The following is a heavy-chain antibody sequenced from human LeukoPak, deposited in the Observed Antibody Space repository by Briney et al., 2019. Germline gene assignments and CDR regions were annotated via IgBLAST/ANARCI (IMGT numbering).Heavy chain of an antibody. Sequence: GGSLRLSRAASGVTFSSYAMSWVRQAPGKGLEWVSAISRSGDNTYYADSVKGRFIISRDNSKNTLYLQMNSLRAEDTAVYYCAKVGGQRELLPWAFDIWGQGTMVTVPS. CDR2: ISRSGDNT. CDR3: AKVGGQRELLPWAFDI. J-gene: IGHJ3*02. V-gene: IGHV3-23*01. CDR1: GVTFSSYA. D-gene: IGHD1-26*01.